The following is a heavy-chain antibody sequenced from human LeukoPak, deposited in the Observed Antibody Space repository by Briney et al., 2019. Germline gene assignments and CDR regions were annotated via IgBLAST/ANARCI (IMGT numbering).Heavy chain of an antibody. CDR2: ISAYNGNT. V-gene: IGHV1-18*01. CDR3: AREHIVVVNAGYYYYYYMDV. Sequence: ASVKVSCKASGYTFTSYGISWVRQAPGQGLEWMGWISAYNGNTNYAQKLQGRVTMTTDTSTSTAYMELRSLRSDDTAVYYCAREHIVVVNAGYYYYYYMDVWGKGTTVTVSS. CDR1: GYTFTSYG. J-gene: IGHJ6*03. D-gene: IGHD2-21*01.